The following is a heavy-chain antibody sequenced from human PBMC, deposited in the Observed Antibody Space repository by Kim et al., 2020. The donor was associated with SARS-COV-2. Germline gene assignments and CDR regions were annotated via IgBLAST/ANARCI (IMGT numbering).Heavy chain of an antibody. CDR2: INHSGSI. D-gene: IGHD2-8*02. CDR3: ARGRAGVVPSPILGIWPHYFYGSVDF. J-gene: IGHJ6*02. CDR1: GGSFSGYH. Sequence: SETLSLTCAVYGGSFSGYHWSWIRQPPGKGLEWIGEINHSGSINYNPPLKSRVTISIDTSKNQFSLKLTSVTAADTGFSFCARGRAGVVPSPILGIWPHYFYGSVDFWGHGTTVTVSS. V-gene: IGHV4-34*01.